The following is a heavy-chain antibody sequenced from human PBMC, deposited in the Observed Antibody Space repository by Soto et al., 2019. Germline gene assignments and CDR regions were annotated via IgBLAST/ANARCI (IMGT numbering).Heavy chain of an antibody. D-gene: IGHD7-27*01. V-gene: IGHV4-30-4*01. Sequence: SESLSLTCTVSGDSITSDDSCWSWIRQPPGEGLEWIGHIFDSGTTYTNPSLRSQVAISLDTSKNHFSLTLSSVTAADTAVYYCARGPSGDKVHYWGQGALVTVSS. CDR3: ARGPSGDKVHY. CDR2: IFDSGTT. J-gene: IGHJ4*02. CDR1: GDSITSDDSC.